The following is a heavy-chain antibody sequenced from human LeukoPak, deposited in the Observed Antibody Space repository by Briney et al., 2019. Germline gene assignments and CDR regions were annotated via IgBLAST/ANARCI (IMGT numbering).Heavy chain of an antibody. V-gene: IGHV1-69*06. CDR3: ARGVLRYRRNLYYFDY. Sequence: SVKVSCKASGGTFSSYAISWVRQAPGQGLEWMGGVIPIFGTANYAQKFQGRVTITADKSTSTAYMELSSLRSEDTAVYYCARGVLRYRRNLYYFDYWGQGTLVTVSS. CDR1: GGTFSSYA. D-gene: IGHD3-9*01. CDR2: VIPIFGTA. J-gene: IGHJ4*02.